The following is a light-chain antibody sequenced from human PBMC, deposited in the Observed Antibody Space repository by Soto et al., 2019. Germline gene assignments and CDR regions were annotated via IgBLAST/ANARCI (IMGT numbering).Light chain of an antibody. CDR2: VKSDGGH. Sequence: QPVLTQSPSVSASLGASVKLTCTLDSGHSNYAIAWHQQQPEKGPRYLMKVKSDGGHSKGDGVPDRFSGSSSGAERYLTISSLQSDDEGDYYCQTWGTGFSLFAGGTKLTVL. CDR3: QTWGTGFSL. J-gene: IGLJ2*01. CDR1: SGHSNYA. V-gene: IGLV4-69*01.